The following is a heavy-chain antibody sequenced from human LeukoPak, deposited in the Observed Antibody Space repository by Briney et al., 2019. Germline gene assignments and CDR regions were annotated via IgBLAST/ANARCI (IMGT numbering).Heavy chain of an antibody. V-gene: IGHV4-34*01. CDR2: INLAGST. D-gene: IGHD2-15*01. CDR3: ARGWDCSGGSCNSGVPHFDY. Sequence: SETLSLTCGVSGGSFGGYFWSWIRQSPGSGLEWIGEINLAGSTNYNPSLKSRVTMFMDVSKNYLFLNLTPVTAADTAVYYCARGWDCSGGSCNSGVPHFDYWGQGTLVTVSS. CDR1: GGSFGGYF. J-gene: IGHJ4*02.